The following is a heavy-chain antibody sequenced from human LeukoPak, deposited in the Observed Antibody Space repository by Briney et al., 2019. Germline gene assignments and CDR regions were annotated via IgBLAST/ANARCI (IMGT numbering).Heavy chain of an antibody. CDR2: IYYSGST. CDR1: GGSISSYY. Sequence: SGTLSLTCTVSGGSISSYYWSWIRQPPGKGLEWIGYIYYSGSTNYNPSLKSRVTISVDTSKNQFSLKLSSVTAADTAVYYCARQGGQALDYWGQGTLVTVSS. D-gene: IGHD1-26*01. J-gene: IGHJ4*02. V-gene: IGHV4-59*08. CDR3: ARQGGQALDY.